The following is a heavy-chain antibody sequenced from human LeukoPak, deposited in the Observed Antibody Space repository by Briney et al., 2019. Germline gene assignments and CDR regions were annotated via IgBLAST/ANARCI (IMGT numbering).Heavy chain of an antibody. J-gene: IGHJ6*03. CDR3: ASLTPQGGYSSSSSPHNYYYYYMDV. CDR1: GFTFSSYW. V-gene: IGHV3-7*01. CDR2: IKQDGSEK. Sequence: GGSLRLSCAASGFTFSSYWMSWVRQAPGKGLEWVANIKQDGSEKYYVDSVKGRFTISRDNAKNSLYLQMNSLRAEDTAVYYCASLTPQGGYSSSSSPHNYYYYYMDVWGKGTTVTVSS. D-gene: IGHD6-13*01.